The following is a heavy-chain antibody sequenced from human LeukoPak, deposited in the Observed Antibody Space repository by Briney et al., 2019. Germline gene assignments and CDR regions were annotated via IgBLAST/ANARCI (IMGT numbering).Heavy chain of an antibody. V-gene: IGHV3-30*03. CDR3: ATSETAERYCSGGSCYSGDYYYGMDV. CDR1: GFTFSSYG. J-gene: IGHJ6*04. D-gene: IGHD2-15*01. Sequence: PGGSLRLSCAASGFTFSSYGMHWVRQAPGKGLEWVAVISYDGSNKYYADSVKGRFTTSRDNSKNTLYLQMNSLRAEDTAVYYCATSETAERYCSGGSCYSGDYYYGMDVWGKGTTVTVSS. CDR2: ISYDGSNK.